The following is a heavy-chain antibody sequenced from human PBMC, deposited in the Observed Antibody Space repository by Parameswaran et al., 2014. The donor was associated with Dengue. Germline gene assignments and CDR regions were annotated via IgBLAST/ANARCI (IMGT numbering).Heavy chain of an antibody. J-gene: IGHJ6*02. CDR2: LYRWDH. CDR3: AREGGYSRGYGMDV. Sequence: VRQAPGKGTGVDWVYLYRWDHQLRPSFKSRVTISLDTSKNQFSLKLRSVTAADTAVYYCAREGGYSRGYGMDVWGQGTTVTVSS. V-gene: IGHV4-59*01. D-gene: IGHD6-13*01.